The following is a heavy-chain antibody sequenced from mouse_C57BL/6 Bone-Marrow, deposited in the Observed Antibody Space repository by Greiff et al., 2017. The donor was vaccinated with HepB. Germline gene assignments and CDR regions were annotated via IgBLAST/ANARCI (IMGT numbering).Heavy chain of an antibody. V-gene: IGHV1-15*01. Sequence: VQLQQSGAELVRPGASVTLSCKASGYTFTDYEMHWVKQTPVHGLEWIGAIDPETGGTAYNQKFKGKAILTADKSSSTAYMELRILTSEDSAVYYCTNYYYGSSLYYAMDYWGKGTSVTVSS. CDR2: IDPETGGT. D-gene: IGHD1-1*01. J-gene: IGHJ4*01. CDR1: GYTFTDYE. CDR3: TNYYYGSSLYYAMDY.